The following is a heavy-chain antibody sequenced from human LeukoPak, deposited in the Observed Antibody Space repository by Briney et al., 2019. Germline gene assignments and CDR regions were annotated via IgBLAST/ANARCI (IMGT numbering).Heavy chain of an antibody. CDR1: GFTFSSYA. V-gene: IGHV3-30*04. Sequence: GGSLRLSCAASGFTFSSYAMHWVRQAPGKGLEWVAVISYDGSNKYYADSVKGRFTISRDNSKNTLYLQMNSLRAEDTAVYYCARSHCSSTSCYWGVFDPWGQGTLVTVSS. D-gene: IGHD2-2*01. J-gene: IGHJ5*02. CDR2: ISYDGSNK. CDR3: ARSHCSSTSCYWGVFDP.